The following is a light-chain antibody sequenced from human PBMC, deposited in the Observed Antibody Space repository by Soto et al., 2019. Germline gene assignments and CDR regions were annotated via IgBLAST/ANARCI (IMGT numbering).Light chain of an antibody. CDR1: QSVSTN. CDR3: QQSNNWTPLT. V-gene: IGKV3-15*01. Sequence: VMTQSPATLSVSPGERVTLSCRASQSVSTNLAWYQQKPGQAPRLLIYGASTRATGIPARFSGSGSGTEFTLTISSLQSEDFAVYYCQQSNNWTPLTFGGGTKVEIK. CDR2: GAS. J-gene: IGKJ4*01.